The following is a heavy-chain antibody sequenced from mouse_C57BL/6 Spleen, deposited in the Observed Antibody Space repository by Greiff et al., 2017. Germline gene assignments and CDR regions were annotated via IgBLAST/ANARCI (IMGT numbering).Heavy chain of an antibody. D-gene: IGHD1-1*01. CDR3: ACYYYGSSLDY. CDR1: GYAFSSSW. CDR2: IYPGDGDT. J-gene: IGHJ2*01. V-gene: IGHV1-82*01. Sequence: QVQLQQSGPELVKPGASVKISCKASGYAFSSSWMNWVKQRPGKGLEWIGRIYPGDGDTNYNGKFKGKATLTADKSSSKAYMQLSSLTSEDSAVYFCACYYYGSSLDYWGQGTTLTVSS.